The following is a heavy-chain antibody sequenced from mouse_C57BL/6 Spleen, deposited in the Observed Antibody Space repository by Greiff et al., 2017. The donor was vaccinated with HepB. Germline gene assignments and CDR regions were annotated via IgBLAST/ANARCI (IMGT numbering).Heavy chain of an antibody. CDR2: IDPSDSYT. J-gene: IGHJ2*01. Sequence: QVQLQQPGAELVMPGASVKLSCKASGYTFTSYWMHWVKQRPGQGLEWIGEIDPSDSYTNYNQKFKGKSTLTVDKSSSTAYMQLSSLTSEDSAVYYCARRSLDGYTDYWGQGTTLTVSS. CDR3: ARRSLDGYTDY. D-gene: IGHD2-3*01. V-gene: IGHV1-69*01. CDR1: GYTFTSYW.